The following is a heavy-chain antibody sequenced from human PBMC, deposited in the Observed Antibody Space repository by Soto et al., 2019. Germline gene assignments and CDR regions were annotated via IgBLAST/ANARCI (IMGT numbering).Heavy chain of an antibody. CDR1: GFTFSDYY. D-gene: IGHD1-26*01. Sequence: GGSLRLSCAASGFTFSDYYRSWIRQAPGKGLEWVSYISSSSSYTNYADSVKGRFTISRDNAKNSLYLQMNSLRAEDTAVYYCARASIVGATLYYFDYWGQGTLVTVSS. CDR2: ISSSSSYT. CDR3: ARASIVGATLYYFDY. J-gene: IGHJ4*02. V-gene: IGHV3-11*06.